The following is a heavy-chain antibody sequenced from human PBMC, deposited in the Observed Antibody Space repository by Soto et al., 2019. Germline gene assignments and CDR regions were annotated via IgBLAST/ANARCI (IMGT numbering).Heavy chain of an antibody. CDR3: STGVRNGTYYDFWSGYYLKADY. Sequence: PGGSLRLSCAASGFTFSSYAMHWVRQAPGKGLEWVSAISGDGGSTYYADSVKGRFTISRDNSKNTLYLQMNSLRAEDTAVYYCSTGVRNGTYYDFWSGYYLKADYWGQGTLVTVSS. D-gene: IGHD3-3*01. CDR2: ISGDGGST. J-gene: IGHJ4*02. V-gene: IGHV3-23*01. CDR1: GFTFSSYA.